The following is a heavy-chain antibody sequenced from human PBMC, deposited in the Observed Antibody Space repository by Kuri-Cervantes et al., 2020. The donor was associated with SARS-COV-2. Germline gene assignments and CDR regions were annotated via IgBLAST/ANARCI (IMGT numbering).Heavy chain of an antibody. CDR2: IKQDGSEK. D-gene: IGHD3-22*01. V-gene: IGHV3-7*05. CDR1: GFTFSSYA. CDR3: ARDYYDSSGYSSFDY. J-gene: IGHJ4*02. Sequence: GGSLRLSCAASGFTFSSYAMSWVRQAPGKGLEWVANIKQDGSEKYYVDSVKGRFTISRDNAKNSLYLQMNSLRAEDTAVYYCARDYYDSSGYSSFDYWGQGTLVTVSS.